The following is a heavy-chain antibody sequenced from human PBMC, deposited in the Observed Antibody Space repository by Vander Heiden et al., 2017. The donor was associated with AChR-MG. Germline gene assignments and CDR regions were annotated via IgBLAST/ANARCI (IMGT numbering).Heavy chain of an antibody. CDR3: AKKNPGVAPFDY. V-gene: IGHV3-23*01. D-gene: IGHD3-3*01. J-gene: IGHJ4*02. CDR1: GFSFSSYA. Sequence: EVQLLESGGGLVQAGGSLSLACAASGFSFSSYAMSWFRQAPGKGLEWVSGISSSGGDTPYADSVKGRFTISRDNSKNTLYLQMNSLRAEDTAVYYCAKKNPGVAPFDYWGQGTLVTVSS. CDR2: ISSSGGDT.